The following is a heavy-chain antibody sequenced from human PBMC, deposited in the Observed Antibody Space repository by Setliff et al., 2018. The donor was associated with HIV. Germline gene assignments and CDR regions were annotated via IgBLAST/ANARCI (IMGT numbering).Heavy chain of an antibody. D-gene: IGHD3-3*01. V-gene: IGHV3-23*01. CDR1: GFPFSSYA. CDR3: AKAQWLLSHWGLAP. Sequence: LRLSCAASGFPFSSYAITWVRQAPGKGLEWVSAISGSGDSTFYADSVQGRFTISRDNSKNTLYLQMNSLRAEDTAVYYCAKAQWLLSHWGLAPWGQGTLVTVSS. J-gene: IGHJ5*02. CDR2: ISGSGDST.